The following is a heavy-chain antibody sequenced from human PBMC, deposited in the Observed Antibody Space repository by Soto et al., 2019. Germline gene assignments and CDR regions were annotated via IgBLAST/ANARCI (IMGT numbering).Heavy chain of an antibody. CDR3: ARGASSWHQFNYYYYMDV. CDR1: GYTFTGYY. Sequence: ASVKVSCKASGYTFTGYYMHWVRQAPGQGLEWMGWINPNSGGTNYAQKFQGWVTMTRDTSISTAYMELSRLRSDDTAVYYCARGASSWHQFNYYYYMDVWGKGTTVTVSS. V-gene: IGHV1-2*04. CDR2: INPNSGGT. D-gene: IGHD6-13*01. J-gene: IGHJ6*03.